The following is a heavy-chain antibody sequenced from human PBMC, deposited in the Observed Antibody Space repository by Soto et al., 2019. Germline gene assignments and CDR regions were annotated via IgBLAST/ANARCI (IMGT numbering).Heavy chain of an antibody. CDR2: ITSNGGSA. CDR3: ANLPWGDDPDY. V-gene: IGHV3-64D*06. Sequence: DVQLVESGGDLVQPGGSLRLSCSASGFTFSNHAMHWVRQAPGKELKYISGITSNGGSAYYADSVKGRFIISRDNSKNTVYLQMSSLRIEDTAVYYCANLPWGDDPDYWGQGILVTVSS. D-gene: IGHD2-21*01. J-gene: IGHJ4*02. CDR1: GFTFSNHA.